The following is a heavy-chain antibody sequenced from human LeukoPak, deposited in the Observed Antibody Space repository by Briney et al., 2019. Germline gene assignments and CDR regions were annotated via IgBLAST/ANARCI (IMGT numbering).Heavy chain of an antibody. J-gene: IGHJ4*02. D-gene: IGHD1-14*01. V-gene: IGHV4-39*01. CDR1: GGSISSSSYY. CDR3: ARLDSGTDDDY. CDR2: ILYSGTT. Sequence: SETLSLTCTVSGGSISSSSYYWGWIRQPPGKGLEWIGNILYSGTTYYNPSLKSRVTISVDTSKNQFSLKLSSVSAADTAVYYCARLDSGTDDDYWGQGTLVTVSS.